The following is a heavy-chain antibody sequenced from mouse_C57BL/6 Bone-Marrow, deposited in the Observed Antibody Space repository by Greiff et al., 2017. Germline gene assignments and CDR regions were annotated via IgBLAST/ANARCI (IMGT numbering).Heavy chain of an antibody. J-gene: IGHJ2*01. CDR1: GFTFSDYG. CDR3: ARRGYVTGGYYFDY. V-gene: IGHV5-17*01. D-gene: IGHD2-2*01. Sequence: EVQVVESGGGLVKPGGSLKLSCAASGFTFSDYGMHWVRQAPEKGLEWVAYISSGSSTIYYADTVKGRFTISRDNAKNTLFLQMTSLRSEDTAMYYCARRGYVTGGYYFDYWGQGTTLTVSS. CDR2: ISSGSSTI.